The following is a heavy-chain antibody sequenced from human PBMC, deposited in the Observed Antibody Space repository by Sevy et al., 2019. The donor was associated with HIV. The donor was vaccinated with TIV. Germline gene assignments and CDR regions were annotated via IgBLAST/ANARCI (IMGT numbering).Heavy chain of an antibody. J-gene: IGHJ4*02. CDR3: ARSQNLDSSPFDY. Sequence: SETLSLTCTVSGNSISADDYYWSWIRQPPGKGLEWIGYFFHSGTMYFNPSLKSRSVISVDMCKNMVYLNLTSVTAADTAVYFCARSQNLDSSPFDYWGQGALVTVSS. D-gene: IGHD1-1*01. CDR1: GNSISADDYY. V-gene: IGHV4-30-4*01. CDR2: FFHSGTM.